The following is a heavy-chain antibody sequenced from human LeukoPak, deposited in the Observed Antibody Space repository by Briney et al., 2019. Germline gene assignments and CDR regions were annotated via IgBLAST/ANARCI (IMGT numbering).Heavy chain of an antibody. Sequence: AASVKVSCKASGHTITSYDINWVRQANGQGLEWMGWMNPNSGNTGYAQKFQGRVTMTRNTSISTAYMELSSLRSEDTAVYYCARPDDDSRHYGMDVWGQGTTVTVSS. D-gene: IGHD1-1*01. V-gene: IGHV1-8*01. CDR3: ARPDDDSRHYGMDV. CDR2: MNPNSGNT. J-gene: IGHJ6*02. CDR1: GHTITSYD.